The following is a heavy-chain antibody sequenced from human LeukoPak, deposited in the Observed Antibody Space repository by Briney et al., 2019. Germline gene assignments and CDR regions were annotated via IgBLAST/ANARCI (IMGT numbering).Heavy chain of an antibody. V-gene: IGHV1-2*02. CDR2: INPNSGGT. D-gene: IGHD5-18*01. CDR3: ARGRGTWIQLWFPYFDY. CDR1: GYTFTGYY. J-gene: IGHJ4*02. Sequence: GASVKVSCKASGYTFTGYYMHWVRQAPGQGLEWMGWINPNSGGTNYAQKFQGRVTMTRDTSISTAYMELSRLRSDDTAVYYCARGRGTWIQLWFPYFDYWGQGTLVTVSS.